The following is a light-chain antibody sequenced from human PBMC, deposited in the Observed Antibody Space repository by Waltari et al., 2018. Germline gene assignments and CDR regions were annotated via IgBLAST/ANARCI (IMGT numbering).Light chain of an antibody. CDR2: DGA. V-gene: IGKV3-11*01. CDR1: QSISSY. J-gene: IGKJ1*01. CDR3: QQNYNWPRT. Sequence: IVLTQSPPTLSLSPGERATLSCKASQSISSYLAWYQQKPGQAPRLLICDGANRATGIPARFSGSGSKTDFTLTIASLEPEDSAVYYCQQNYNWPRTFGQGTKVEIK.